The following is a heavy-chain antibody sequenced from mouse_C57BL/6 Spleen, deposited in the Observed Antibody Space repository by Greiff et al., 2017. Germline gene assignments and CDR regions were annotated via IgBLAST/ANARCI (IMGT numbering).Heavy chain of an antibody. CDR1: GYTFTSYW. D-gene: IGHD3-2*02. Sequence: QVQLQQPGAELVKPGASVKMSCKASGYTFTSYWITWVKQRPGQGLEWIGDIYPGSGSTNYNEKFKSKATLTVDTSSSTAYMQLSSLTSEDSAVYYCARGGDSSGYDAMDYWGQGTSVTVSS. V-gene: IGHV1-55*01. CDR2: IYPGSGST. J-gene: IGHJ4*01. CDR3: ARGGDSSGYDAMDY.